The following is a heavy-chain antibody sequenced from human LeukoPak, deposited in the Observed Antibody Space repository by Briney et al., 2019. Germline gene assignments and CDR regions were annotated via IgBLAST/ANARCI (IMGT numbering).Heavy chain of an antibody. V-gene: IGHV3-48*01. CDR1: GFTFSSYS. J-gene: IGHJ6*02. CDR3: ARERYYYGSGSYYNPDYGMDV. Sequence: GGSLRLSCAASGFTFSSYSMYWVRQAPGKGLEWVSYISSSSSTIYYADSVKGRFTISRDNAKNSLYLQMNSLRAEDTAVHYCARERYYYGSGSYYNPDYGMDVWGQGTTVTVSS. CDR2: ISSSSSTI. D-gene: IGHD3-10*01.